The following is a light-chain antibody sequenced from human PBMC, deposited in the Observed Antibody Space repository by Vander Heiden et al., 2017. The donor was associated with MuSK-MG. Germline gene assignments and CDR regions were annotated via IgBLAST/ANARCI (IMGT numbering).Light chain of an antibody. CDR1: QGLESF. V-gene: IGKV1-17*03. Sequence: DIQITQSPSAMSASVGDRVTITCRASQGLESFLAWFQQKPGKVPKRLIDAASILQSGVPSRFSGSASATEFTLTISILHPEDFTTYCCRQNRFYPPTFGQGTKLEIK. CDR2: AAS. CDR3: RQNRFYPPT. J-gene: IGKJ2*01.